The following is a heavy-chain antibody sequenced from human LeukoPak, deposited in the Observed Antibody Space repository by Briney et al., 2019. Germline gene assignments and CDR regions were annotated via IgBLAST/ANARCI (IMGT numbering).Heavy chain of an antibody. D-gene: IGHD6-13*01. CDR3: ARRGSSWYYFDY. Sequence: ASVKVSCKASGYTFTDYYMHWVRQAPGQGLEWTGWINPNSGGTNYAQKFQGRVTMTRDTSISTAYMELSRLRSDDTAVYYCARRGSSWYYFDYWGQGTLVTVSS. J-gene: IGHJ4*02. CDR1: GYTFTDYY. CDR2: INPNSGGT. V-gene: IGHV1-2*02.